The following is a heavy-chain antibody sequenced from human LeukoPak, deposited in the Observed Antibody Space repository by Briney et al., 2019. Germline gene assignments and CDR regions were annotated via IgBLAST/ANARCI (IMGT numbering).Heavy chain of an antibody. V-gene: IGHV3-11*01. J-gene: IGHJ5*02. D-gene: IGHD2-2*01. CDR2: ISSSGSTI. CDR1: GFTFSDYY. CDR3: ARDPEGAPAAVDWFDP. Sequence: GGSLRLSCEASGFTFSDYYMSWIRQAPGKGLEWVAYISSSGSTIYYADSVKGRFTIARDNAKNSLYLQMNSLRAEDTAVYSWARDPEGAPAAVDWFDPWGQGTLVTVSS.